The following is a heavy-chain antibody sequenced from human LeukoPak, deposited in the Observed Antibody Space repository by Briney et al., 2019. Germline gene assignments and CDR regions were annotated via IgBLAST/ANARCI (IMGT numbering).Heavy chain of an antibody. CDR1: GFTFSSYT. Sequence: GGSLRLSCAASGFTFSSYTMNWVRQAPGKGLEWVSSISSSGSYIYYADSLKGRFIISRDNAKNSLYLQMNSLRAEGMALYYCAKGEGGSGGSWPIDYWGQGTLVTVSS. CDR2: ISSSGSYI. V-gene: IGHV3-21*04. CDR3: AKGEGGSGGSWPIDY. D-gene: IGHD2-15*01. J-gene: IGHJ4*02.